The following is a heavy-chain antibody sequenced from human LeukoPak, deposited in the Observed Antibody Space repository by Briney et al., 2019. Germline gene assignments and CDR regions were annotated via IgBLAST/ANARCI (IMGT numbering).Heavy chain of an antibody. Sequence: SETLSLTCTVSGGSISSSSYYWGWIRQPPGKGLEWIGSIYYSGSTYYNPSLKSRVTISVDTSKNQFSLKLSSVTAEDTAVYYCARLEMATITYWGQGTLVTVAS. CDR1: GGSISSSSYY. CDR3: ARLEMATITY. CDR2: IYYSGST. V-gene: IGHV4-39*01. D-gene: IGHD5-24*01. J-gene: IGHJ4*02.